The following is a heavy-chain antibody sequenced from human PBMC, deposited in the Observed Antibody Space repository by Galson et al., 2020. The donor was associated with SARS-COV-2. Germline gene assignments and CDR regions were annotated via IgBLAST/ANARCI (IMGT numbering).Heavy chain of an antibody. CDR3: AKLGFSNLNY. Sequence: PGGSLRLSCAASGFSFSGSAMSWVRQASGKGLEWIGRIRSKANNYATAYAASVRGRFTISRDDSDNTVYLHMNRLKIEDTGVYYCAKLGFSNLNYWGQGTLVTVSA. V-gene: IGHV3-73*01. D-gene: IGHD4-4*01. J-gene: IGHJ4*02. CDR1: GFSFSGSA. CDR2: IRSKANNYAT.